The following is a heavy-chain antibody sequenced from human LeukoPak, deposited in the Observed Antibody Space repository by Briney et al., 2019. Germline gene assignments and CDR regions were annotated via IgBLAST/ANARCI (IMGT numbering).Heavy chain of an antibody. J-gene: IGHJ4*02. CDR1: GFSISSGYC. D-gene: IGHD6-13*01. Sequence: SETLSLTCAVPGFSISSGYCWCWIRRPPGKGLEWIGTIHYPESTYYNPSLNSRLTISIDTSKNHFSLKLSSVTAADTALYYCARGRGRQVGTRWHPDTHHDYWGQGILVTVSS. CDR3: ARGRGRQVGTRWHPDTHHDY. V-gene: IGHV4-38-2*01. CDR2: IHYPEST.